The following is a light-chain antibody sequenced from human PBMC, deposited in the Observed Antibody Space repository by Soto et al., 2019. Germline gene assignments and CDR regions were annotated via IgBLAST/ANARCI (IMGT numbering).Light chain of an antibody. V-gene: IGLV2-14*03. CDR3: SSYSTISNLV. J-gene: IGLJ1*01. CDR1: NTDVGAYDF. Sequence: QSALTQPASVPGSPGQSITISCSGTNTDVGAYDFVSWYQQHPGKAPKLILYDVINRPSGVSDRFSGSKSGNTASLTISGLQAEDEAEYFCSSYSTISNLVFGTGTKLTVL. CDR2: DVI.